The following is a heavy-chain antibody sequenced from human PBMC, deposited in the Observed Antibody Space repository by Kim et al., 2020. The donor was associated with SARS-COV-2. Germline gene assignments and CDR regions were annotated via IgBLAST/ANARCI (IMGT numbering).Heavy chain of an antibody. CDR2: IWYDGSNK. Sequence: GGSLRLSCAASGFTFSSYGMHWVRQAPGKGLEWVAVIWYDGSNKYYADSVKGRFTISRDNSKNTLYLQMNSLRAEDTAVYYCARDREGRGFDYWGQGTLVTVSS. CDR1: GFTFSSYG. V-gene: IGHV3-33*01. J-gene: IGHJ4*02. CDR3: ARDREGRGFDY.